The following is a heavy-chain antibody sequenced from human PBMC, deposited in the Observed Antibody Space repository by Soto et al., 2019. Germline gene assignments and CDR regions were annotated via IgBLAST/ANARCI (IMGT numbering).Heavy chain of an antibody. D-gene: IGHD3-3*01. CDR2: ISYDGSNK. V-gene: IGHV3-30*18. J-gene: IGHJ6*02. CDR3: AKEVWSGPMDV. CDR1: GFTFSSYG. Sequence: GGSLRLSCAASGFTFSSYGMHWVRQAPGKGLEWVAVISYDGSNKYYADSVKGRFTISRDNSKNTLYLQVNSLRAEDTAVYYCAKEVWSGPMDVWGQGTTVTVSS.